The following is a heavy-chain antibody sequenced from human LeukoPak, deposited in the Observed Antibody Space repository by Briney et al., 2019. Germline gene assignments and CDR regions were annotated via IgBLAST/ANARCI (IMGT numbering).Heavy chain of an antibody. CDR1: GFAISSYG. CDR3: TRRHRRGWYVLDY. J-gene: IGHJ4*02. D-gene: IGHD6-19*01. Sequence: GGSLRLSCAASGFAISSYGMHWVRQAPGKGLEWVAFIRYDGSNKYYGDSVKGRFTISRDNSKNTLYLQMNSLRAEDTAVYSCTRRHRRGWYVLDYWGQGTLVTVSS. CDR2: IRYDGSNK. V-gene: IGHV3-30*02.